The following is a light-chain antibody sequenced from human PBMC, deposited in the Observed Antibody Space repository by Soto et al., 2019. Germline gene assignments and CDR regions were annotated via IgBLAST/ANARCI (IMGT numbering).Light chain of an antibody. CDR3: QQYNISPST. CDR2: DVS. J-gene: IGKJ2*02. V-gene: IGKV1-5*01. Sequence: DIQMTQSPSTLPASVGDRVTITCRASQSFGSWLAWYQQKPGKAPKLLIYDVSSLENGVPGRFSGSGSGTEFTLTISSLQPDDYATYYCQQYNISPSTFGQGTKVDIK. CDR1: QSFGSW.